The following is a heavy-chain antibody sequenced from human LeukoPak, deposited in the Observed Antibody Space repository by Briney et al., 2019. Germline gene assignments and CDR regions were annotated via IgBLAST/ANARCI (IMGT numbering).Heavy chain of an antibody. J-gene: IGHJ4*02. V-gene: IGHV4-61*01. CDR1: GGSVSSGRYY. CDR2: FYYSGST. D-gene: IGHD5-24*01. Sequence: SETLSLTCTVSGGSVSSGRYYWSWIRQPPGKGLEWIGYFYYSGSTNYNPSLKSRVTISVDTSKNQFSLKLSSVTAADTAVYYCARIRHRARWTTDYWGQGTLVTVSS. CDR3: ARIRHRARWTTDY.